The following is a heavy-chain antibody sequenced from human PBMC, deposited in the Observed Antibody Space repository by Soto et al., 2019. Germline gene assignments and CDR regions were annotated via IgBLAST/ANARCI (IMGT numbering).Heavy chain of an antibody. CDR1: GGAFSTSS. D-gene: IGHD7-27*01. J-gene: IGHJ4*02. CDR3: ARDVVRSTGGDS. Sequence: QVQLVQSGAEVKEPGTSVKVSCKASGGAFSTSSFVWVRQGPGQGLEWMGGFIPIFGKTNVAPKFRDRITFTADESTRTAYMELSSLRSEDTAIYYCARDVVRSTGGDSWGQGTLVTVSS. CDR2: FIPIFGKT. V-gene: IGHV1-69*01.